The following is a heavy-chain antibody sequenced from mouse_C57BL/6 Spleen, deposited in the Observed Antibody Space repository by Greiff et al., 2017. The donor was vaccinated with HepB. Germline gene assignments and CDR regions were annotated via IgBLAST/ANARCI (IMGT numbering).Heavy chain of an antibody. J-gene: IGHJ3*01. Sequence: QVQLKESGAELVRPGTSVKVSCKASGYAFTNYLIEWVKQRPGQGLEWIGVINPGSGGTNYNEKFKGKAKLTADKSSSTAYMQLSSLTSEDSAVEFCARDDYDSWFAYWGQGTLVTVSA. CDR3: ARDDYDSWFAY. V-gene: IGHV1-54*01. CDR1: GYAFTNYL. CDR2: INPGSGGT. D-gene: IGHD2-4*01.